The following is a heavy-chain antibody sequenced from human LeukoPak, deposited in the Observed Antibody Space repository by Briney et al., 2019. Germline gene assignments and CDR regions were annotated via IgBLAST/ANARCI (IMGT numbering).Heavy chain of an antibody. J-gene: IGHJ4*02. D-gene: IGHD3-16*02. V-gene: IGHV3-21*04. CDR1: GFTFSSYS. CDR3: AKAAEHIMITFGGVIATPFDY. Sequence: GGSLRLSCAASGFTFSSYSMNWVRQAPGKGLEWVSSISSSSSYIYYADSVKGRFTISRDNSKNTLYLQMNSLRAEDTAVYYCAKAAEHIMITFGGVIATPFDYWGQGTLVTVSS. CDR2: ISSSSSYI.